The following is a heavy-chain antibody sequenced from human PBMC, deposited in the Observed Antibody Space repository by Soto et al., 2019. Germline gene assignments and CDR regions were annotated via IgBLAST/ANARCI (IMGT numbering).Heavy chain of an antibody. V-gene: IGHV3-33*01. CDR1: GFTFSSYG. CDR2: IWYDGSNK. D-gene: IGHD6-6*01. CDR3: AREIAARPIGWFDP. Sequence: PGGSLRLSCAASGFTFSSYGMHWVRQAPGKGLEWVAVIWYDGSNKYYADSVKGRFTISRDNSKNTLYLQMNSLRAEDTAVYYCAREIAARPIGWFDPWGQGTLVTVSS. J-gene: IGHJ5*02.